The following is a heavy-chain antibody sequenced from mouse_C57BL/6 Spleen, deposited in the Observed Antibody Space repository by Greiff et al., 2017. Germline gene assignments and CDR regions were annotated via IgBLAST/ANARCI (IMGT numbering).Heavy chain of an antibody. CDR2: ILPGSGST. J-gene: IGHJ3*01. Sequence: VQLQQSGAELMKPGASVKISCKASGYTFTGYWIEWVKQRPGHGLEWIGEILPGSGSTNYNEKFKGKATFTVDTSSNTAYMQLSSLTTEDSAIYYCARGYDSYVSWFAYWGQGTLVTVSA. CDR1: GYTFTGYW. V-gene: IGHV1-9*01. CDR3: ARGYDSYVSWFAY. D-gene: IGHD1-1*01.